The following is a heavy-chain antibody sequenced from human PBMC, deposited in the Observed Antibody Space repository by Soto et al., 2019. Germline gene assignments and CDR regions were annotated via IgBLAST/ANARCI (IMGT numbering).Heavy chain of an antibody. D-gene: IGHD2-2*01. V-gene: IGHV3-23*01. CDR2: ISGGSGDST. J-gene: IGHJ4*02. Sequence: EAQLLESGGGLVQPGGSLRLSCAASGFTFSNYAMNWVRQAPGKGLEWVSGISGGSGDSTFYGDSVKGRFTISRDNSKNTLHLQMNSLRTEDTAVYYCAKNQPSWATRAAFDYWGQGTLVTVSS. CDR3: AKNQPSWATRAAFDY. CDR1: GFTFSNYA.